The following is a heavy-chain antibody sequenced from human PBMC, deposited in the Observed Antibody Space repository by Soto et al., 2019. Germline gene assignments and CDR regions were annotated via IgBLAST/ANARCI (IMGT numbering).Heavy chain of an antibody. J-gene: IGHJ4*02. Sequence: GSLRLSCEASGFTFRSYNMNWVRQAPGKGLESVSFISTTSRDKYYADSVKGRFTISRDNDKSSLFLQMNSLRAEDPGIYYWATDPAGGYDGIDFCGQGTWVTDS. CDR1: GFTFRSYN. CDR2: ISTTSRDK. D-gene: IGHD5-12*01. CDR3: ATDPAGGYDGIDF. V-gene: IGHV3-21*01.